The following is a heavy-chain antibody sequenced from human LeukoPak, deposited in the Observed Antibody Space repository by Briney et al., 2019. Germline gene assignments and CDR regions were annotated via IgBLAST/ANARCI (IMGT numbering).Heavy chain of an antibody. CDR3: ATDLNWVAY. D-gene: IGHD3-16*01. CDR1: GITNYW. CDR2: INKDSSER. Sequence: GESLRLSCVGSGITNYWMTWVRQAPGKGLESVANINKDSSERYYLDSVKGRFTISRDNTKSSLFLQMNSVRVEDTGIYYCATDLNWVAYWGQGARVTVSS. J-gene: IGHJ4*02. V-gene: IGHV3-7*01.